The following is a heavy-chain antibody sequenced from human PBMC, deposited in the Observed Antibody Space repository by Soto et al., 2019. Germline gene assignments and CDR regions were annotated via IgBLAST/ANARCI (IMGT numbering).Heavy chain of an antibody. Sequence: LVKISCTASGYPFTSYAMLWVRQAPGQRLEWMGWINAGNGNTKYSQKFQGRVTITRDTSASTAYMELSSLRSEDTAVYYCARAWVVVTAPDYWGQGTLVTVSS. CDR2: INAGNGNT. V-gene: IGHV1-3*01. CDR3: ARAWVVVTAPDY. CDR1: GYPFTSYA. D-gene: IGHD2-21*02. J-gene: IGHJ4*02.